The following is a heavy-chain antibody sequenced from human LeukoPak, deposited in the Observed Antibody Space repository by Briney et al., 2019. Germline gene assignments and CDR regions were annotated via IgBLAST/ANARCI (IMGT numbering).Heavy chain of an antibody. CDR1: GYTFSNFW. V-gene: IGHV5-51*01. Sequence: GESLNISCRASGYTFSNFWIGRVRQIPGKGLEWVGIIDSYNSETSGSPSIQGQVTITADKSINTTSLHCNRLQASDTAIYDCARHRQRYATYDSGCFLDSWGQGTLVTVSS. D-gene: IGHD3-16*01. J-gene: IGHJ4*02. CDR3: ARHRQRYATYDSGCFLDS. CDR2: IDSYNSET.